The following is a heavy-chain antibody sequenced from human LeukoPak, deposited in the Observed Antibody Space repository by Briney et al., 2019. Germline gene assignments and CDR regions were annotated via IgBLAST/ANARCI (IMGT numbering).Heavy chain of an antibody. V-gene: IGHV3-23*01. CDR1: GFTFSSYA. CDR2: ISGSGGST. Sequence: GGSLRLSCAASGFTFSSYAMSWVRQAPGKGLEWVSAISGSGGSTYYADSVKGRFTISRDNAKNSLYLQMNSLRAEDTAVYYCARDMLPAALSVGHHWFDPWGQGTLVTVSS. CDR3: ARDMLPAALSVGHHWFDP. J-gene: IGHJ5*02. D-gene: IGHD2-2*01.